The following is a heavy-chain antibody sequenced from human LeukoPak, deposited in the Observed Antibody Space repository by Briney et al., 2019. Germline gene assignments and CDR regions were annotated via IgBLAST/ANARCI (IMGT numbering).Heavy chain of an antibody. J-gene: IGHJ4*02. CDR1: GYTFTSYG. Sequence: ASVKVSCKASGYTFTSYGISWVRQAPGQGLEWMGWISAYNGNTNYAQKLQGRVTITADESTSTAYMELSSLRSEDTAVYYCARDFSGSYRGDFDYWGQGTLVTVSS. CDR2: ISAYNGNT. D-gene: IGHD1-26*01. V-gene: IGHV1-18*01. CDR3: ARDFSGSYRGDFDY.